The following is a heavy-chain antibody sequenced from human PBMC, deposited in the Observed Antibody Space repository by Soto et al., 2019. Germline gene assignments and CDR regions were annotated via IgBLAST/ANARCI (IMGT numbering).Heavy chain of an antibody. Sequence: PSETLSLTCTVSGGSVRNYYWNWIRQPPGKGLEWIGHRHYSGSTEYNPSLKSRVTTLVDTSKNQFSLNLNSVTAADTAVYYCARGVGPNTGVRIYGVDVWGQGTTVTVS. D-gene: IGHD3-10*02. V-gene: IGHV4-59*02. CDR2: RHYSGST. CDR1: GGSVRNYY. J-gene: IGHJ6*02. CDR3: ARGVGPNTGVRIYGVDV.